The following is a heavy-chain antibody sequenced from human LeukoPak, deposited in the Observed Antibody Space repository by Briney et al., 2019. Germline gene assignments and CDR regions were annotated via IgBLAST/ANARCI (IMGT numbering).Heavy chain of an antibody. CDR3: ARNYGSGSGDAFDI. Sequence: PSETLSLTXTVSGGSISSYYWSWIRQPPGKGLEWIGYIYYSGSTNYNPSPKGRVTISVDTSKNQFSLKLSSVTAADTAVYYCARNYGSGSGDAFDIWGQGTMVTVSS. CDR2: IYYSGST. J-gene: IGHJ3*02. V-gene: IGHV4-59*01. CDR1: GGSISSYY. D-gene: IGHD3-10*01.